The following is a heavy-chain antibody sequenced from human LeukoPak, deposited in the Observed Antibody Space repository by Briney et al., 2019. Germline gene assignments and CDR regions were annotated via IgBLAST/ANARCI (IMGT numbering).Heavy chain of an antibody. D-gene: IGHD3-10*01. V-gene: IGHV3-21*01. Sequence: GGSLRLSCAASGFIFSSYSMNWVRQAPGKGLEWVSSITSSSNYINYADSVKGRFTISRDNAKNSLYLQMNSLRAEDTAVYYCAVVNAWFGESSVDYWGQGTLVTVSS. CDR1: GFIFSSYS. J-gene: IGHJ4*02. CDR3: AVVNAWFGESSVDY. CDR2: ITSSSNYI.